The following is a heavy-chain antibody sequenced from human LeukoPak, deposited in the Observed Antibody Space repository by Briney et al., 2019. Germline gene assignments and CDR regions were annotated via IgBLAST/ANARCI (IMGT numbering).Heavy chain of an antibody. CDR3: ARAPASGSYGYYFDY. D-gene: IGHD1-26*01. CDR2: IIPIFGTA. Sequence: ASVKVSCKASGGTFSSYAISWVRQAPGQGLKWMGRIIPIFGTANYAQKFQGRVTITTDESTCTAYMELSSLRSEDTAVYYCARAPASGSYGYYFDYWGQGTLVTVSS. V-gene: IGHV1-69*05. CDR1: GGTFSSYA. J-gene: IGHJ4*02.